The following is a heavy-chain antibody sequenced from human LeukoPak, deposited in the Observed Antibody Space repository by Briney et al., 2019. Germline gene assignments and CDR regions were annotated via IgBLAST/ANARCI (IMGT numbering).Heavy chain of an antibody. CDR2: ISSSSSTM. J-gene: IGHJ4*02. Sequence: GGSLRLSCATSAFTFSTYNMNWVRQAPGKGLEWVSHISSSSSTMYYADSVKGRFTISRDNSKNTLYLQMNSLRAEDTAVYYCAKDGAPYYSAENYFDYWGQGTLVTVSS. V-gene: IGHV3-48*01. CDR3: AKDGAPYYSAENYFDY. CDR1: AFTFSTYN. D-gene: IGHD3-22*01.